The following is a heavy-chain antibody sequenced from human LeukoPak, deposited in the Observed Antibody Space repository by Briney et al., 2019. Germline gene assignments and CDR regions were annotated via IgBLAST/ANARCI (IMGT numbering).Heavy chain of an antibody. CDR3: AREPHYYDSSGYYSNAFDI. V-gene: IGHV4-59*01. J-gene: IGHJ3*02. CDR1: GGSISSYY. Sequence: SETLSLTCTVSGGSISSYYWSWIRQPPGKGLEWIGYIYYSGSTNYNPSLKSRVTISVDTSKNQFSLKLSSVTAADTAVYYCAREPHYYDSSGYYSNAFDIWGQGTMVTVSS. D-gene: IGHD3-22*01. CDR2: IYYSGST.